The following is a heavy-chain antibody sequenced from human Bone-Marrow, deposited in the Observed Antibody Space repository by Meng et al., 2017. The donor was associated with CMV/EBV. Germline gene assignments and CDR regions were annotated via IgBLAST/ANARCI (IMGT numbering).Heavy chain of an antibody. D-gene: IGHD4-11*01. CDR3: ARIYSNDGY. CDR2: IIPIFGTA. Sequence: SVKVSCKASGYTFTGYYMHWVRQAPGQGLEWMGGIIPIFGTANYAQKFQGRVTITTDESTSTAYMELSSLRSEDTAVYYCARIYSNDGYWGQGTLVTVAS. CDR1: GYTFTGYY. V-gene: IGHV1-69*05. J-gene: IGHJ4*02.